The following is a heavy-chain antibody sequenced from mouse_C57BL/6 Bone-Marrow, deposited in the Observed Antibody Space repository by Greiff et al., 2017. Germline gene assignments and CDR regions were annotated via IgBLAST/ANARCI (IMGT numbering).Heavy chain of an antibody. CDR2: IDPSDSYT. J-gene: IGHJ4*01. CDR1: GYTFTSYW. CDR3: AREVTTDYAMDY. D-gene: IGHD2-2*01. V-gene: IGHV1-50*01. Sequence: QVQLQQPGAELVKPGASVKLSCKASGYTFTSYWMQWVKQRPGQGLEWIGEIDPSDSYTNYNQKFKGKATLTVDTSSSTAYMQLSSLTSDDSAVYYCAREVTTDYAMDYWGQGTSVTVSS.